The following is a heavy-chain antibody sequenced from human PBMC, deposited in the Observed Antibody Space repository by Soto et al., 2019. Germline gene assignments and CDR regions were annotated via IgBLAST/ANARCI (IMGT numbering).Heavy chain of an antibody. D-gene: IGHD3-22*01. CDR2: IVPIFGA. CDR3: ARGGSDYEGSGYYQGHV. Sequence: QVQLVQSGAEVKKPGSSVKVSCKSSGGTFSNYGFSWVRQAPGQGLECMGVIVPIFGAEHPQKFQGRVMITADESWNXXFMELRGLRSEDTAVYYCARGGSDYEGSGYYQGHVWGQGTTVTVSS. J-gene: IGHJ6*02. CDR1: GGTFSNYG. V-gene: IGHV1-69*12.